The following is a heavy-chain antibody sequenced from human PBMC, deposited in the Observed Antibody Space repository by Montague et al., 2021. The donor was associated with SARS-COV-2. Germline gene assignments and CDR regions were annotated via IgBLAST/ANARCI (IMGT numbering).Heavy chain of an antibody. CDR1: GGSVSGTSYY. V-gene: IGHV4-39*01. Sequence: SETLSLTCTVSGGSVSGTSYYWAWIRQPPGKGLEWIVNIHHSGTTFYNLSLKRRVTISVDTSKNEVSLKSNSVTAADTAVYYCARQGGPAGKHWFDPWGQGTRVTVSS. CDR3: ARQGGPAGKHWFDP. D-gene: IGHD2-2*01. J-gene: IGHJ5*02. CDR2: IHHSGTT.